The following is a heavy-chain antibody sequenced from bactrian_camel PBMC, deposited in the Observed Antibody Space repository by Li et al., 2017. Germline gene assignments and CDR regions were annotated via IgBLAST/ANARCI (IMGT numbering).Heavy chain of an antibody. CDR1: GFTFSSYD. J-gene: IGHJ4*01. CDR2: CSGDGVKT. Sequence: QLVESGGDSVQAGGSLRLSCAASGFTFSSYDMSWVRQAPGKGLEWVSGCSGDGVKTDYPDSVKGRFTISQDNAKITLYLEMNRLKPEDSAMYYCAATEDLVLDVLRVDDYKYWGQGTQVTVS. D-gene: IGHD6*01. CDR3: AATEDLVLDVLRVDDYKY. V-gene: IGHV3S40*01.